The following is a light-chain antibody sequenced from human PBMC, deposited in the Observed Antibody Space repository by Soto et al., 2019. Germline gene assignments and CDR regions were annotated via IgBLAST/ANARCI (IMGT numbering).Light chain of an antibody. CDR2: EVC. CDR3: SAYTITNTVV. J-gene: IGLJ2*01. CDR1: SSDVGNYKF. V-gene: IGLV2-14*01. Sequence: QSALTQPASVSGSPGQSITISCTGTSSDVGNYKFVSWYQQHPGKVPKLLIYEVCNRPSGISNRFSGSKSGNTASLTISGLQAEDEADYSCSAYTITNTVVFGGGTKLTVL.